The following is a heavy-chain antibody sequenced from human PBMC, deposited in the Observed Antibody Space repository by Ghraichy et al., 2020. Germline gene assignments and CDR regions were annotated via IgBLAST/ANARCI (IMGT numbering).Heavy chain of an antibody. CDR1: GGSISSYY. J-gene: IGHJ3*02. CDR2: IYTSGST. Sequence: SETLSLTCTVSGGSISSYYWSWIRQPAGKGLEWIGRIYTSGSTNYNPSLKSRVTMSVDTSKNQFSLKLSSVTAADTAVYYCARDGSGSYYKTGVDAFDIWGQGTMVTVSS. CDR3: ARDGSGSYYKTGVDAFDI. V-gene: IGHV4-4*07. D-gene: IGHD3-10*01.